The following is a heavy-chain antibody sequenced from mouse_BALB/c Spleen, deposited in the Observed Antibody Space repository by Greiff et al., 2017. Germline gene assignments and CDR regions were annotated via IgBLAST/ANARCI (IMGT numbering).Heavy chain of an antibody. Sequence: VQLKESGPELVKPGASMKISCKASGYSFTGYTMNWVKQSHGKNLEWIGLINPYNGGTSYNQKFKGKATLTVDKSSSTAYMELLSLTSEDSAVYYCARCHYGYGMSYYAMDYWGQGTSVTVSS. CDR1: GYSFTGYT. J-gene: IGHJ4*01. CDR3: ARCHYGYGMSYYAMDY. V-gene: IGHV1-18*01. D-gene: IGHD1-2*01. CDR2: INPYNGGT.